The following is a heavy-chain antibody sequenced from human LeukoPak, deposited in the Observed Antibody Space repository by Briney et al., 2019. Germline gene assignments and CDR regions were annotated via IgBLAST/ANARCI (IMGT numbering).Heavy chain of an antibody. Sequence: SETLSLTCTVSGGSISSSSYYWGWIRQPPGKGLEWIGSIYYSGSTYYNPSLKSRVTISVDTSKNQFSLKLSSVTAADTAVYYCARAGRYDAFDIWGQGTMATVSS. CDR1: GGSISSSSYY. CDR3: ARAGRYDAFDI. CDR2: IYYSGST. D-gene: IGHD3-9*01. V-gene: IGHV4-39*01. J-gene: IGHJ3*02.